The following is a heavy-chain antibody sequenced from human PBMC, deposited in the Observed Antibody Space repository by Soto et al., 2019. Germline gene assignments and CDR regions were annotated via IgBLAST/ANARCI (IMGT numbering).Heavy chain of an antibody. CDR1: GFTFSGSA. D-gene: IGHD3-22*01. V-gene: IGHV3-73*01. CDR3: TVVTTVGAYYNGMDV. Sequence: PGGSLRLSCAASGFTFSGSAMHWVRQASGKGLEWVGRIRSKANSYATAYAASVKGRFTISRDDSKNTAYLQMNSLKTEDTAVYYCTVVTTVGAYYNGMDVWGQGTTVTVSS. J-gene: IGHJ6*02. CDR2: IRSKANSYAT.